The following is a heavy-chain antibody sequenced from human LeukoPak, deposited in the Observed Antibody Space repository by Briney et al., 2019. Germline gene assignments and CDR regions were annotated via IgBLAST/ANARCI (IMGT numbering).Heavy chain of an antibody. J-gene: IGHJ4*02. D-gene: IGHD6-6*01. CDR1: GGSFSGYY. CDR2: INHSGST. Sequence: SETLSLTCAVYGGSFSGYYWSWIRQPPGKGLEWIGEINHSGSTNYNPSLKSRVTISVDTSKNQFPLKLSSVTAADTAVYYCARSNPRLVDYWGQGTLVTVSS. CDR3: ARSNPRLVDY. V-gene: IGHV4-34*01.